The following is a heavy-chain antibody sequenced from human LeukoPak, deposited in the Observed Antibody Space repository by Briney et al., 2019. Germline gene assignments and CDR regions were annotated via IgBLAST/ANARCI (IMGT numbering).Heavy chain of an antibody. CDR3: ARSPLGITGNTGYYMDV. D-gene: IGHD1-7*01. CDR1: RYSFTRWW. CDR2: IYPGDSTT. V-gene: IGHV5-51*01. J-gene: IGHJ6*03. Sequence: GQSLKSSCPVSRYSFTRWWIGWVRQVPGKGLEWIGAIYPGDSTTRYSPSLQGQVSISADKSISTAYLQWTSLKASDTHMYYCARSPLGITGNTGYYMDVWGKGTTVTVSS.